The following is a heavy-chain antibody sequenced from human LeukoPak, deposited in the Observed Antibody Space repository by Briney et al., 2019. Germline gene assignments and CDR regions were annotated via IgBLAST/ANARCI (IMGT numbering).Heavy chain of an antibody. CDR1: GFTFSSYG. V-gene: IGHV3-23*01. J-gene: IGHJ4*02. CDR2: ISGSGDYT. CDR3: TKGVLGYSVPFLEC. Sequence: GGSLRFSCAASGFTFSSYGMSWVRQAPGKGLEWVSAISGSGDYTYYADSVKGRFTISRDNSKNTLYLQMNNLRTEDTAVYYCTKGVLGYSVPFLECWGQGALVTVSS. D-gene: IGHD3-10*02.